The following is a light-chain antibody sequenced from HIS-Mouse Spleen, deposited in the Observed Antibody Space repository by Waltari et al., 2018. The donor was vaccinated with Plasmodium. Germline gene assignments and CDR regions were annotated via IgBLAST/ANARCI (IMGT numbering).Light chain of an antibody. V-gene: IGKV3-15*01. CDR2: GAS. CDR1: QSVSSN. Sequence: EIVMTQSPATLSVSPGERATLSCRASQSVSSNLAWYQQKPGQAPRLLIIGASTRATGSPARFSGSGSGTECTLTISSLQSEDFAVYYCQQYNNWSFTFGPGTKVDIK. CDR3: QQYNNWSFT. J-gene: IGKJ3*01.